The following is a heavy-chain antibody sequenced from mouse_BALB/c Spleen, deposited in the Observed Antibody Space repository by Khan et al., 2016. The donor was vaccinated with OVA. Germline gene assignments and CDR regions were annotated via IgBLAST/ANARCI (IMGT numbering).Heavy chain of an antibody. D-gene: IGHD1-1*01. Sequence: EVELVESGGGLGKPGGSLRLSWEASGSTFRSSSMSGVGQTPGKGLEWVATITTGGGDTNYPDSVLGRFTISRDNAKNTLYLQMISLKSEDTAIYYCTRDRNYYGSSFYFDYWGQGTTLTVAS. V-gene: IGHV5-6-4*01. J-gene: IGHJ2*01. CDR2: ITTGGGDT. CDR3: TRDRNYYGSSFYFDY. CDR1: GSTFRSSS.